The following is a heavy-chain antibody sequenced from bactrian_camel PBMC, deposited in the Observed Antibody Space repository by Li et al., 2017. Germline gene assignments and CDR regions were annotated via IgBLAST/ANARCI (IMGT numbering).Heavy chain of an antibody. Sequence: HVQLVESGGGSVQAGGSLRLSCASSGSIYDTMCMGWVRQAPGKEREGVASIDSNGDTTYADSVKGRFTISRDNAKNTVYLQMNSLKPEDTAMYYCAVLRCGSWALVTDWGQGTQVTVS. CDR1: GSIYDTMC. V-gene: IGHV3S53*01. J-gene: IGHJ4*01. CDR2: IDSNGDT. D-gene: IGHD2*01. CDR3: AVLRCGSWALVTD.